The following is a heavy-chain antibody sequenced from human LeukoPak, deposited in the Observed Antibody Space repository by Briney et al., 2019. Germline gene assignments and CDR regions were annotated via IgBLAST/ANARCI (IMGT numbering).Heavy chain of an antibody. CDR3: AKDDNGPQDN. CDR1: GFTFDNYG. V-gene: IGHV3-30*02. CDR2: IRYDGIKK. D-gene: IGHD1-14*01. Sequence: GGSLRLSCAASGFTFDNYGMHWVRQAPGKGLEWVALIRYDGIKKFYAGSVKGRFTISRDNSKNTLYLQMNSLRREDTALYYCAKDDNGPQDNWGQGTLVTVSS. J-gene: IGHJ4*02.